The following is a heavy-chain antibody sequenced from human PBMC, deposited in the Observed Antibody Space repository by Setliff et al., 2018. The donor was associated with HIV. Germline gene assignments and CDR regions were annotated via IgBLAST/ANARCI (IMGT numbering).Heavy chain of an antibody. CDR2: FYYSGSA. D-gene: IGHD6-6*01. CDR1: GDSISRSRYY. CDR3: AREDSSYHYFDY. Sequence: SETLSLTCVVSGDSISRSRYYWGWIRQPPGKGLEWIGSFYYSGSANYNPSLRSPVAISVDTSKNQFSLKLTSVTAADPAVYYCAREDSSYHYFDYWGQGMLVTVSS. V-gene: IGHV4-39*02. J-gene: IGHJ4*02.